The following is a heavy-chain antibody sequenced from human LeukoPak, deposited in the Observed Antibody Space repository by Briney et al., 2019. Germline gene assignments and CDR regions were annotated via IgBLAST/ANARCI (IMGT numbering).Heavy chain of an antibody. CDR1: GGSISSYY. CDR2: IYNSGNT. V-gene: IGHV4-59*01. J-gene: IGHJ6*02. CDR3: VRGPQVDSSTWYGSPSHYHGMDV. Sequence: ASETLSLTCTVSGGSISSYYWSWIRQPPGKGLEWIGYIYNSGNTNYNPSLKSRVTISVDTSKNQFSLKVNSVTAADTAVYYCVRGPQVDSSTWYGSPSHYHGMDVWGQGTTVTVSS. D-gene: IGHD6-13*01.